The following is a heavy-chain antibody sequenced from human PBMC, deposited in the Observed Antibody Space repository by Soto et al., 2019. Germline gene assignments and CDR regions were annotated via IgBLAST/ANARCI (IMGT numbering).Heavy chain of an antibody. CDR2: IKQDGSEK. CDR1: GFTFSSYW. D-gene: IGHD3-3*01. Sequence: EVQLVESGGGLVQPGGSLRLSCAASGFTFSSYWMSWVRQAPGKGLEWVANIKQDGSEKYYVDSVKGRFTISRDNAKNSLYLQMNSLRAEDTAVYYCARADPYDFWSGYYKYYYFDYWGQGPLVTVSS. CDR3: ARADPYDFWSGYYKYYYFDY. V-gene: IGHV3-7*01. J-gene: IGHJ4*02.